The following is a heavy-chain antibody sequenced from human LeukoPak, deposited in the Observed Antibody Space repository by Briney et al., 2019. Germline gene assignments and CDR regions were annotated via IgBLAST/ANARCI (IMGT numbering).Heavy chain of an antibody. Sequence: ASVKLSCKASGYTLSNNCITWVRQPPGQGLEWMGWIAADNRKTYYAQNLQDRVTMTTDSSTNTAYMDVRSLRSDDTAVYYCARVYWNGGRAFDYWGQGTLVTVSS. D-gene: IGHD1-1*01. J-gene: IGHJ4*02. CDR2: IAADNRKT. CDR1: GYTLSNNC. V-gene: IGHV1-18*01. CDR3: ARVYWNGGRAFDY.